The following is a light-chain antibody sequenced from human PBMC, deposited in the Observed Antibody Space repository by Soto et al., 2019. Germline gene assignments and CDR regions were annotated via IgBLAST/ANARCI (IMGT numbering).Light chain of an antibody. V-gene: IGKV3-15*01. CDR2: GAS. CDR3: QQYNSWPPGLFT. Sequence: DMAMTQSPATLSVSPGERATLSCRASQSISSNLAWYQQKPGQSPRLLIYGASTRATGVPARFSGSGSGTEFTLTISSLQSEDFAVYYCQQYNSWPPGLFTFGPGTKVAIK. J-gene: IGKJ3*01. CDR1: QSISSN.